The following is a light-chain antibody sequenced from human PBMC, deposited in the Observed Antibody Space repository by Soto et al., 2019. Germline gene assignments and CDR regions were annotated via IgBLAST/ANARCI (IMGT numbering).Light chain of an antibody. CDR1: QSVSSN. J-gene: IGKJ2*01. CDR2: GAS. V-gene: IGKV3-15*01. CDR3: QQYNKWPYT. Sequence: EIVMTQSPXTLSVSPGERAALSCRASQSVSSNFAWYQQKPGQAPRLLIYGASTRATGIPARFSGSGSGTEFTLTISSLQSEDFAVYYCQQYNKWPYTFGQGTKVEIK.